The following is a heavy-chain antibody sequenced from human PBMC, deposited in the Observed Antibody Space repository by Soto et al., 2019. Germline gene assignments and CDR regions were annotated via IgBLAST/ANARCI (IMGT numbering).Heavy chain of an antibody. V-gene: IGHV3-21*01. CDR1: GLTFSNYW. Sequence: GGSLRLSCAASGLTFSNYWMNWVRQAPGKGLEWVSTISSNSAYIYYTDALRGRFTISRDNAKNSLHLQMNSLRAEGTAVYYCTRDASRDSSARGWFDPWGPGTLVTVSS. D-gene: IGHD6-13*01. CDR3: TRDASRDSSARGWFDP. CDR2: ISSNSAYI. J-gene: IGHJ5*02.